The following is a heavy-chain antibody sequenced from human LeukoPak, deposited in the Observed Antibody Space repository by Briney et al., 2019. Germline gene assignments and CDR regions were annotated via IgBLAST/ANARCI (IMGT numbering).Heavy chain of an antibody. Sequence: SETLSLTCTVSGGSISSSSYYWSWIRQHPGKGLERIGYIYYSGSTYYNPSLKSRVTISVDTSKNQFSLKLSSVTAADTAVYYCARGYSSSWSNWFDPWGQGTLVTVSS. D-gene: IGHD6-13*01. V-gene: IGHV4-31*03. CDR1: GGSISSSSYY. CDR2: IYYSGST. J-gene: IGHJ5*02. CDR3: ARGYSSSWSNWFDP.